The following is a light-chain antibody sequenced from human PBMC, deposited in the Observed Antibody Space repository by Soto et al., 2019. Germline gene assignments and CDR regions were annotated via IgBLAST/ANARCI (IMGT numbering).Light chain of an antibody. CDR3: ATWETSLTGVA. V-gene: IGLV1-51*01. CDR1: TANLGTNY. CDR2: END. Sequence: QSVLTQPPSVSAAPGQTVTISCSGTTANLGTNYVSWYQQLPGTVPKLLIYENDKRPSGIPDRFSGSKSGSSATLAITGLPTGDEADYFCATWETSLTGVAFGGGTKLTVL. J-gene: IGLJ3*02.